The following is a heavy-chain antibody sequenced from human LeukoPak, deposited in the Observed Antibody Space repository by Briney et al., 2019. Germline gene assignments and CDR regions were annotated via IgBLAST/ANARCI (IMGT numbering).Heavy chain of an antibody. CDR2: INHSGST. Sequence: SETLSLTCAVYGGSFSGYYWSWIRQPPGKGLEWIGEINHSGSTNYNPSLKSRVTISVDTSKNQFSLKLSSVTAADTAVYYCARDVSCSSTSCYGDYYYYMDVWGKGTTVTVSS. D-gene: IGHD2-2*01. V-gene: IGHV4-34*01. J-gene: IGHJ6*03. CDR1: GGSFSGYY. CDR3: ARDVSCSSTSCYGDYYYYMDV.